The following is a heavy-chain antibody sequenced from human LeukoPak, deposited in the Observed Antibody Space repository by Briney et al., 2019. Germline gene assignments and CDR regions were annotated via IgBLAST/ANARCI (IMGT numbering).Heavy chain of an antibody. D-gene: IGHD3-10*01. CDR2: IKQDGSEK. V-gene: IGHV3-7*01. CDR3: AREGGYYGSGSYSYYYGMDV. Sequence: PGGSLRLSCAASEFTFTTFWMSWVRQAPGKGLEWVANIKQDGSEKYYVDSVKGRFTISRDNAKNSLYLQMNSLRAEDTAVYYCAREGGYYGSGSYSYYYGMDVWGQGTTVTVSS. CDR1: EFTFTTFW. J-gene: IGHJ6*02.